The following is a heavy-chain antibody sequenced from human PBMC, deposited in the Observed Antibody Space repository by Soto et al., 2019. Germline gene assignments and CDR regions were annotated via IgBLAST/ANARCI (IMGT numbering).Heavy chain of an antibody. CDR1: GGSISSYY. J-gene: IGHJ4*02. CDR2: IYYSGST. D-gene: IGHD5-12*01. V-gene: IGHV4-59*01. Sequence: PSETLSLTCTVSGGSISSYYWSWIRQPPGKGLEWIGYIYYSGSTNYNPSLKSRVTISVDTSKNQFSLKLSSVTAADTAVYYCATYSGGFDYWGQGTLLTVSS. CDR3: ATYSGGFDY.